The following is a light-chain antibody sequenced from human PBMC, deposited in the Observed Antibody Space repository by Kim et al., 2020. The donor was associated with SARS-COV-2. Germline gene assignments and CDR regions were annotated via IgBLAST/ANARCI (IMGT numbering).Light chain of an antibody. CDR3: QAWDSSTVV. Sequence: VSPGQTASVTCSGDKLGDKYSCWYQQKPGQSPLLVIYQDSKRPSGIPERFSGSNSGNTATLTISGTQAMDEADYYCQAWDSSTVVFGGGTQLTVL. V-gene: IGLV3-1*01. CDR2: QDS. J-gene: IGLJ2*01. CDR1: KLGDKY.